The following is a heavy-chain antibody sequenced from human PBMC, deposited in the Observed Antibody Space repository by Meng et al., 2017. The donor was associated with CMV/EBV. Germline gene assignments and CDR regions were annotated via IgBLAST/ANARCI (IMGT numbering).Heavy chain of an antibody. D-gene: IGHD6-13*01. CDR1: GSTFSDYW. CDR3: VRDGHSWNFDY. J-gene: IGHJ4*02. V-gene: IGHV3-74*01. Sequence: GGSLRLSCTASGSTFSDYWMHWVRQTPGKGLLWVSRIKGDGSHTIYGDSVKGRFTISRDNAKNTLYLQMNTLRVEDTAVYYCVRDGHSWNFDYWGQGSLVTVSS. CDR2: IKGDGSHT.